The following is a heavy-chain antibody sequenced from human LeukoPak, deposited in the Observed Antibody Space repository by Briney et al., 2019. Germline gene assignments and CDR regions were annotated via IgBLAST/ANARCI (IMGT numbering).Heavy chain of an antibody. CDR3: ARSLRRYSSSWLFDP. CDR2: IIPIFGTA. Sequence: ASVKVSCKASGGTFSSFPITWVRQAPGQGLEWMGGIIPIFGTANYAQKFQGRVTITTDESTSTAYMELSSLRSEDTAVYYCARSLRRYSSSWLFDPWGQGTLVTVSS. CDR1: GGTFSSFP. V-gene: IGHV1-69*05. D-gene: IGHD6-13*01. J-gene: IGHJ5*02.